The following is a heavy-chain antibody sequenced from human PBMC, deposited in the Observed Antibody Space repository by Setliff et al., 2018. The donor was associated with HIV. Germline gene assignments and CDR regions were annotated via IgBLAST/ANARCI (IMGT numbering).Heavy chain of an antibody. J-gene: IGHJ4*02. CDR1: GYTFTNYY. CDR3: ATRLYPYDTGRQYNALGHFES. CDR2: INPSGGRT. V-gene: IGHV1-46*01. D-gene: IGHD1-20*01. Sequence: GASVKVSCKASGYTFTNYYIHWVRQAPGQGLEWMGLINPSGGRTSYAQKFQGRLTMTRDTSTSTVFMELSSLTSEDTAVYYCATRLYPYDTGRQYNALGHFESWGQGTLVTVSS.